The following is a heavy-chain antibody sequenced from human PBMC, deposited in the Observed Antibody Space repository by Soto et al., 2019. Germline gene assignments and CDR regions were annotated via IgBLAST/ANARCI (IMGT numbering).Heavy chain of an antibody. D-gene: IGHD4-17*01. V-gene: IGHV3-23*01. Sequence: EVQLLESGGGLVQPGGSLRLSCAASGFSFSTYAMSWVRQAPGKGLEWVSTVGRSSTFYADSVRGRFTISRDNSKNTLYLQMNSLRAEDTAVYYCARDWDYGAGWFDPWGQGTLVTVSS. CDR3: ARDWDYGAGWFDP. CDR1: GFSFSTYA. J-gene: IGHJ5*02. CDR2: VGRSST.